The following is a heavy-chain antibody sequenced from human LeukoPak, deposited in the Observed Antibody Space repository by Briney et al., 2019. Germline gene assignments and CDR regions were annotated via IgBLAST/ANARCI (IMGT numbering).Heavy chain of an antibody. Sequence: SETLSLTCAVYGGSFSGYYWSWIRQPAGKGLEWVGRIYTSGSTNYNPSLKSRVTISVDTSKNHFSLKLTSVTAADTAVYYCARVLNSSGWFWFDPWGQGTLVTVSS. CDR3: ARVLNSSGWFWFDP. CDR2: IYTSGST. D-gene: IGHD6-19*01. J-gene: IGHJ5*02. V-gene: IGHV4-59*10. CDR1: GGSFSGYY.